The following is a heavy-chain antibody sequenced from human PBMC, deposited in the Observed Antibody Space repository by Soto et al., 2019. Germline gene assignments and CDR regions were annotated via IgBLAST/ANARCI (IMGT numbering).Heavy chain of an antibody. D-gene: IGHD6-13*01. CDR3: AXXXRRVHQLVQAGLRKRSPTGXDP. CDR2: INHSGST. J-gene: IGHJ5*02. Sequence: SETLSLTCAVYGGSFSGYYWSWIRQPPGKGLEWIGEINHSGSTNYNPSLKSRVTISVDTSKNQFSLKLSSVTAADTAVYYCAXXXRRVHQLVQAGLRKRSPTGXDPWGQGTLVTVS. CDR1: GGSFSGYY. V-gene: IGHV4-34*01.